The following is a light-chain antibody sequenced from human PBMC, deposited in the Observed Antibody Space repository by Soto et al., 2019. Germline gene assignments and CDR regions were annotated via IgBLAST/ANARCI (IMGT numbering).Light chain of an antibody. CDR2: GAS. Sequence: EIVLTQSPATLSLSPGERATLSCRASQSVSSYLAWYQQKPGQAPRLLIYGASNRATGVPDRFSGSGSGTDFTLTISRLEPEDFAVYSCHQYGRSPRTFGQGTRLEIK. J-gene: IGKJ5*01. CDR1: QSVSSY. V-gene: IGKV3-20*01. CDR3: HQYGRSPRT.